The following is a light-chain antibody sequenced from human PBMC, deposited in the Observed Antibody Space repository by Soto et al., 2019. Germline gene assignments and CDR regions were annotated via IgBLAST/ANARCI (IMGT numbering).Light chain of an antibody. V-gene: IGLV1-44*01. CDR1: RSNIGTNA. Sequence: QSVLTQPPSASATPGQRVTISCSGSRSNIGTNAVNWYQQLPGTAPRLLIYNNNQRPSGVPDRFSASKSGTSASLAISGLQSDDEATYFCAAWADSLNVLYVFGTGTKLTVL. J-gene: IGLJ1*01. CDR3: AAWADSLNVLYV. CDR2: NNN.